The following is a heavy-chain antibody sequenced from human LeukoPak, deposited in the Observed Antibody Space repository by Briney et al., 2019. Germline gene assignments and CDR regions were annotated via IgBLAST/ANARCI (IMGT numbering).Heavy chain of an antibody. CDR3: XTRTWKQPMDF. CDR1: GSSISSYY. J-gene: IGHJ6*03. D-gene: IGHD5-18*01. V-gene: IGHV4-39*07. CDR2: FYDSGST. Sequence: RASETLSLTCTVSGSSISSYYWGWIRQPPGKGLEWIGSFYDSGSTYYNPSLKSRVTISVDTSKNQFSLNLNSVTAADTAVIYCXTRTWKQPMDFWGKGTTVTVSS.